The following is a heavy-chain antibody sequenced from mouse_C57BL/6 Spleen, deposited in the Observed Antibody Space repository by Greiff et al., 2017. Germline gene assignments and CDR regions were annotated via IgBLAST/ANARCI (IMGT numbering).Heavy chain of an antibody. J-gene: IGHJ4*01. V-gene: IGHV1-52*01. D-gene: IGHD2-3*01. CDR3: ARGDYDGYYGSYAMDY. Sequence: QVQLQQPGAELVRPGSSVKLSCKASGYTFTSYWMHWVKQRPIQGLEWIGNIDPSDSETHYNQKFKDKATLTVDKSSSTAYMQLSSLTSEDSAVYYCARGDYDGYYGSYAMDYWGQGTSVTVSS. CDR2: IDPSDSET. CDR1: GYTFTSYW.